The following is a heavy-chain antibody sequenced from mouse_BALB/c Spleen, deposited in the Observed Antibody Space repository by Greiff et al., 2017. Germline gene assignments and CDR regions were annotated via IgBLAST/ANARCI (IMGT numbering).Heavy chain of an antibody. V-gene: IGHV1-77*01. CDR2: IYPGSGNT. D-gene: IGHD2-14*01. CDR3: ASYRGY. CDR1: GYTFTDYY. J-gene: IGHJ3*01. Sequence: QVQLKESGAELARPGASVKLSCKASGYTFTDYYINWVKQRTGQGLEWIGEIYPGSGNTYYNEKFKGKATLTADKSSSTAYMQLSSLTSEDSAVYFCASYRGYWGQGTLVTVSA.